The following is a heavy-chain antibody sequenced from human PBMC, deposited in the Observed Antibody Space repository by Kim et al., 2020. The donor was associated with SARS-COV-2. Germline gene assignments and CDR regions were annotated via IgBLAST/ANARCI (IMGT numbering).Heavy chain of an antibody. Sequence: GGSLRLSCAASGFTFDDYAMHWVRQAPGKGLEWVSGISWNSGSIGYADSVKGRFTISRDNAKNSLYLQMNSLRAEDTALYYCAKDKAYYYGMDVWGQGTTVTVSS. CDR3: AKDKAYYYGMDV. J-gene: IGHJ6*02. V-gene: IGHV3-9*01. CDR1: GFTFDDYA. CDR2: ISWNSGSI.